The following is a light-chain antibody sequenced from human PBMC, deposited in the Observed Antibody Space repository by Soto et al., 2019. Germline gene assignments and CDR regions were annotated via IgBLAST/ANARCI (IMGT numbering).Light chain of an antibody. CDR2: DAV. Sequence: VLTHSPATLSLSPWEIATLSCRASQSVSSYLAWYQQKPGQAPRLLIYDAVNRATGIPARFSGSGSGTDFTLTISRLEPEDFAVYYCQQYGSSPWTCGQGTKVDIK. V-gene: IGKV3-20*01. J-gene: IGKJ1*01. CDR1: QSVSSY. CDR3: QQYGSSPWT.